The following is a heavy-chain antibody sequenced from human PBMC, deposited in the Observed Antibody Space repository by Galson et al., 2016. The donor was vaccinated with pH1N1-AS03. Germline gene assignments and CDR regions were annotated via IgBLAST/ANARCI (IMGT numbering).Heavy chain of an antibody. CDR3: ARDGPPQGISVAGSYDF. D-gene: IGHD6-19*01. J-gene: IGHJ4*02. CDR2: ISTSSSSI. CDR1: GFPFSGYS. Sequence: SLRLSCAASGFPFSGYSMNWVRQAPGKGLEWVSFISTSSSSIYYAGPVKGRFTISRDNAQNLLYLQMNSLRDEDTAVYYCARDGPPQGISVAGSYDFWGQGTLVTVSS. V-gene: IGHV3-21*01.